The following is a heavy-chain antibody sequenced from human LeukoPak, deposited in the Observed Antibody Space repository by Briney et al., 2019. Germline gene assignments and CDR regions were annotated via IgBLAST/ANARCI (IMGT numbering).Heavy chain of an antibody. Sequence: SGPTLVNPTQTLTLTRTFSGFSLSTSGVGVGWIRQPPGKALEWLALIYWNDDKRYSPSLKSRLTITKDTSKNQVVLTMTNMDPVDTATYYCAHRLNHSSRWSYYFDYWGQGTLVTVSS. J-gene: IGHJ4*02. CDR3: AHRLNHSSRWSYYFDY. CDR1: GFSLSTSGVG. V-gene: IGHV2-5*01. CDR2: IYWNDDK. D-gene: IGHD6-13*01.